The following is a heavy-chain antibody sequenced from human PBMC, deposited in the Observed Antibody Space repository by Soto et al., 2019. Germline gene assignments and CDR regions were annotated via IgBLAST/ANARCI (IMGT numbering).Heavy chain of an antibody. Sequence: GGSLRLSCAASGFTFSSYRMHWVRQAPGKGLEWVAVIWYDGRNEYYADSVKGRFTISRDNSKNTLYLQMNSLRAEDTAVYYCARDYYNWKSGPWFDPWGQGTLVTVSS. D-gene: IGHD1-20*01. CDR2: IWYDGRNE. V-gene: IGHV3-33*01. J-gene: IGHJ5*02. CDR3: ARDYYNWKSGPWFDP. CDR1: GFTFSSYR.